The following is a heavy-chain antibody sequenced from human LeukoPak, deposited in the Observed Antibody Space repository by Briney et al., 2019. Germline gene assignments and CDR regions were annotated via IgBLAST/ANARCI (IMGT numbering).Heavy chain of an antibody. CDR3: ARVGSGNTYGYADY. D-gene: IGHD5-18*01. V-gene: IGHV3-66*01. J-gene: IGHJ4*02. Sequence: PGGSLRLSCAAAGLTVSSNYMTWVRQAPGEGLEWVSVFYNGINTYYADFVKGRFTTSRDNSKNTLYLQMNSLRVEDTAVYFCARVGSGNTYGYADYWGQGTLVTVSS. CDR1: GLTVSSNY. CDR2: FYNGINT.